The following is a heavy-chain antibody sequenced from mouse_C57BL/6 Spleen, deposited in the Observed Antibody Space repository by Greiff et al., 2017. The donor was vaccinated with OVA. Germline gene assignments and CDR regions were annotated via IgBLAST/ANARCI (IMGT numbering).Heavy chain of an antibody. CDR3: ARHERGVYDGYYNAMDY. CDR2: FYPGSGSI. CDR1: GYTFTEYT. J-gene: IGHJ4*01. D-gene: IGHD2-3*01. Sequence: QVQLQQSGAELVKPGASVKLSCKASGYTFTEYTIHWVKQRSGQGLEWIGWFYPGSGSIKYNEKFKDKATLTADKSSSTVYMELSRLTSEDSAVYFCARHERGVYDGYYNAMDYWGQGTSVTVSS. V-gene: IGHV1-62-2*01.